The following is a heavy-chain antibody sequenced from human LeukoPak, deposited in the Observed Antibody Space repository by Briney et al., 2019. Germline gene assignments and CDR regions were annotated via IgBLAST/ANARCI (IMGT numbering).Heavy chain of an antibody. CDR3: ARDGFYYGSGMDV. V-gene: IGHV1-69*13. CDR2: IIPIFGTA. J-gene: IGHJ6*02. Sequence: SVKVSCKASGYTFTSYAMHWVRQAPGQRLEWMGGIIPIFGTANYAQKFQGRVTITADESTSTAYMELSSLRSEDTAVYYCARDGFYYGSGMDVWGQGTTVTVSS. D-gene: IGHD3-10*01. CDR1: GYTFTSYA.